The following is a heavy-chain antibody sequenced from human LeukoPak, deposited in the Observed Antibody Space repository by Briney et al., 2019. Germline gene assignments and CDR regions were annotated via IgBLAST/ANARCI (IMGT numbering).Heavy chain of an antibody. V-gene: IGHV3-23*01. CDR3: AKASASCSRSYDY. CDR1: GFTFSSFA. CDR2: MSGGGGDI. D-gene: IGHD1-26*01. Sequence: GGSLRLSCAASGFTFSSFAMGWVRQAPGKGLEWVSAMSGGGGDIYYADSVKGRFTISRDNSENTLYLQMNSLRDVDTAVYYCAKASASCSRSYDYWGLGTLVTVSS. J-gene: IGHJ4*02.